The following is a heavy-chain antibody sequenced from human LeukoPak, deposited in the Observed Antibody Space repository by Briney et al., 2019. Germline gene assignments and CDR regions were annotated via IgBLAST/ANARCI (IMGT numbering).Heavy chain of an antibody. CDR2: IYYSGST. V-gene: IGHV4-39*07. CDR1: GGSISSSSYY. Sequence: SSETLSLTCTVSGGSISSSSYYWGWIRQPPGKGLEWIGSIYYSGSTYYNPSLKSRVTISVDTSKNQFSLKLSSVTAADTAVYYCARDLSRRDGYNFGYWGQGTLVTVSS. D-gene: IGHD5-24*01. CDR3: ARDLSRRDGYNFGY. J-gene: IGHJ4*02.